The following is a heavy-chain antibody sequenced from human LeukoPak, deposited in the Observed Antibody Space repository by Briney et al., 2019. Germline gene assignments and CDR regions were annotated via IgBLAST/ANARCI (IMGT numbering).Heavy chain of an antibody. Sequence: GASVKVSCKASGYTFTDYYIHWVRQAPGQGLEFLGWMHPNSGDTTCAQKFRGRVTMTRDTSISTAYMELSRLRSDDTAVYYCSREDYWGQGTLVSVSS. V-gene: IGHV1-2*02. CDR3: SREDY. J-gene: IGHJ4*02. CDR1: GYTFTDYY. CDR2: MHPNSGDT.